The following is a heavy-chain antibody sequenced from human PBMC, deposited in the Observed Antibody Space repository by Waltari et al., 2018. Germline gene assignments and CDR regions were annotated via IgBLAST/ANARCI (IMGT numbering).Heavy chain of an antibody. CDR3: ARGEEYSSSSVGY. V-gene: IGHV3-9*01. Sequence: EVQLVESGGGLVQPGRSLRLSCAASGFTFDDYAMHWVRQAPGKGREWVSGISWNSGSIGYADFVKGRFTISRDNAKNSLYLQMNSLRAEDTAVYYCARGEEYSSSSVGYWGQGTLVTVSS. J-gene: IGHJ4*02. CDR2: ISWNSGSI. CDR1: GFTFDDYA. D-gene: IGHD6-6*01.